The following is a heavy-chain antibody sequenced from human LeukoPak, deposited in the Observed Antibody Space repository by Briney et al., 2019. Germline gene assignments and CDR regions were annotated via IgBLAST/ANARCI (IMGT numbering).Heavy chain of an antibody. V-gene: IGHV3-11*01. CDR1: GFTFSDYY. CDR3: ERDFRLGYCSSTSWAAGDFDI. J-gene: IGHJ3*02. Sequence: GGSLRLSCAASGFTFSDYYMSWIRQAPGKGLEWVSYISSSGSTIYYPDSVKGRFTISRENAKNSLYLQMNSLRAEDTAVYYCERDFRLGYCSSTSWAAGDFDIWGQGTMVTVSS. D-gene: IGHD2-2*01. CDR2: ISSSGSTI.